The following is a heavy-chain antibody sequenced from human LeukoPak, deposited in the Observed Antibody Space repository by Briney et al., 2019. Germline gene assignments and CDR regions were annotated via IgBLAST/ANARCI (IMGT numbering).Heavy chain of an antibody. V-gene: IGHV4-31*03. CDR2: IYYSGRT. J-gene: IGHJ4*02. CDR3: ARSSDYGDYD. Sequence: PSETLSLTCTVSGGSVNSGGYYWTWIRQHPGKGLEWLGYIYYSGRTYYNPSLKSRITISLDTSKNQFSLNLTSVSAADTAFYFCARSSDYGDYDWGQGTLITVSS. CDR1: GGSVNSGGYY. D-gene: IGHD4-17*01.